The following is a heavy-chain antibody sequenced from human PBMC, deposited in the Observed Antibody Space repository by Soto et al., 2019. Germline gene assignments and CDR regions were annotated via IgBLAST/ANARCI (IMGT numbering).Heavy chain of an antibody. D-gene: IGHD2-15*01. V-gene: IGHV3-30*03. Sequence: QLVESGGRGVQPGRSLRLSCEASEFTFSSYAMHWVRQAPGRGLEWVALISFDGRKEYYADSVKGRFIVSRDNSRSMVYLQMDSLRPDDTAIYYCARPIPRWSYHYGMDVWGQGTTVTDSS. CDR3: ARPIPRWSYHYGMDV. J-gene: IGHJ6*02. CDR2: ISFDGRKE. CDR1: EFTFSSYA.